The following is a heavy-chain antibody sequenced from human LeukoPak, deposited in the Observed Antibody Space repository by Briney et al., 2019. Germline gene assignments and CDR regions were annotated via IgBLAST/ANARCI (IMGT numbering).Heavy chain of an antibody. CDR1: GFSLSTSGVA. D-gene: IGHD3-10*01. Sequence: SGPTLVKPTPTLTLTCTFSGFSLSTSGVAVGWVRQPPGKALECLAFIYWNDDKRYSPSLRNRLTITKDTSKNQVVLEMTNVDPVDTGTYYCAHTQPAIITGVNRYFDYWGQGTVVTVSS. J-gene: IGHJ4*02. CDR3: AHTQPAIITGVNRYFDY. CDR2: IYWNDDK. V-gene: IGHV2-5*01.